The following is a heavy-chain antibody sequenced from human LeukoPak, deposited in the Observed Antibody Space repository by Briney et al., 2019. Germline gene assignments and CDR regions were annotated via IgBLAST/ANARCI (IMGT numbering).Heavy chain of an antibody. CDR1: GFTFSSYA. V-gene: IGHV3-23*01. Sequence: PAGGSLRLSCAASGFTFSSYAMSWVRQAPGKGLEWVSAISGSGGSTYYVDSVKGRFTISRDNSKNTLYLQMNSLRAEDTAVYYCAKDYSSSWYYFDYWGQGTLVTVSS. CDR2: ISGSGGST. D-gene: IGHD6-13*01. CDR3: AKDYSSSWYYFDY. J-gene: IGHJ4*02.